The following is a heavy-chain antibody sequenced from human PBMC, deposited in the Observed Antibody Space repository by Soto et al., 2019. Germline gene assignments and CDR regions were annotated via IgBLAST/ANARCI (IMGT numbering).Heavy chain of an antibody. CDR3: ATAAGYGSGSYYHYGMDV. Sequence: GASVEVSCKVSGYTLTELSMHWVREAPGKGLEWMGGFDPEDGETIYAQKFQGRVTMTEDTSTDTAYMELSSLRSEDTAVYYCATAAGYGSGSYYHYGMDVWGQGTTVTVSS. CDR1: GYTLTELS. CDR2: FDPEDGET. D-gene: IGHD3-10*01. V-gene: IGHV1-24*01. J-gene: IGHJ6*02.